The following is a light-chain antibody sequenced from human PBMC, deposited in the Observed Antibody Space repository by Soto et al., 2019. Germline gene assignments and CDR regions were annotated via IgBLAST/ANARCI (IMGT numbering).Light chain of an antibody. J-gene: IGKJ1*01. Sequence: EIVFTHSAATRSLCREERATLSCRASQSVSSSYLAWYQQKPGQAPRLLIYGASSRATGIPDRFSGSGSGTDFTLTISRLEPEDFAVYYCQQYGSSPPWTFGQGTKVDI. CDR1: QSVSSSY. V-gene: IGKV3-20*01. CDR2: GAS. CDR3: QQYGSSPPWT.